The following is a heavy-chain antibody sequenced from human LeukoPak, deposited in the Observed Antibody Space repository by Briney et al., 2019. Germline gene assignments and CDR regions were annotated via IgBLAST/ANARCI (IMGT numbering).Heavy chain of an antibody. Sequence: GRSLRLSCAASGFTFSSYAMSWVRQAPGKGLEWDSGILDSGYSTYYANSVKGRFTISRDNSNNTLYLQMNSLRAEDTAVYYCAKLGGHPLHNYYVGVWGKGTTVAVSS. CDR3: AKLGGHPLHNYYVGV. V-gene: IGHV3-23*01. CDR1: GFTFSSYA. CDR2: ILDSGYST. D-gene: IGHD3-16*01. J-gene: IGHJ6*03.